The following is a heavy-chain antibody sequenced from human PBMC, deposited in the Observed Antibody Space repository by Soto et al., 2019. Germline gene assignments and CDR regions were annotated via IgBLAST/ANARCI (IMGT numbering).Heavy chain of an antibody. CDR2: IYYSGST. CDR1: GGSVSSGSYY. V-gene: IGHV4-61*01. Sequence: SETLSLTCTVSGGSVSSGSYYWSWIRQPPGKGLEWIGYIYYSGSTNYNPSLKSRVTISVDTSKNQFSLKLSSVTAADTAVYYCARGRQLWLGYYFDYWGQGTLVTVSS. CDR3: ARGRQLWLGYYFDY. J-gene: IGHJ4*02. D-gene: IGHD5-18*01.